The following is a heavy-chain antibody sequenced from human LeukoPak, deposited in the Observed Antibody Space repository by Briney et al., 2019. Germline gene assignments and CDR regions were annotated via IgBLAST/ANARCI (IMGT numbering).Heavy chain of an antibody. CDR3: AKNRGHRINGVCHNSYYMDV. V-gene: IGHV3-23*01. CDR1: GFTFSSYA. D-gene: IGHD2-8*01. J-gene: IGHJ6*03. CDR2: ISGSAGRT. Sequence: GSLRLSCAASGFTFSSYAMTWVRQAPGKGLEWVSSISGSAGRTDNADSVKGRFTISRDNSKNTLYLQMNSLKAEDTAIYYCAKNRGHRINGVCHNSYYMDVWGKGTTVTVSS.